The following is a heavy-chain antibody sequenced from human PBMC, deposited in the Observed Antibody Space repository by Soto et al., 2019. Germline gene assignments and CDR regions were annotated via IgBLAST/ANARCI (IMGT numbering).Heavy chain of an antibody. CDR3: AREGDSSYSFDY. CDR2: IIPVPGTA. D-gene: IGHD6-6*01. CDR1: GYSFRRYT. J-gene: IGHJ4*02. V-gene: IGHV1-69*08. Sequence: QVQLVSSGAEVKKPGSSVKVSCKASGYSFRRYTISWVRQAPGQGLEWLGRIIPVPGTANYAQKFQGRVTITADKSTCTAYLEVSSLTSQDTAVYYWAREGDSSYSFDYCGQGTLVTVSS.